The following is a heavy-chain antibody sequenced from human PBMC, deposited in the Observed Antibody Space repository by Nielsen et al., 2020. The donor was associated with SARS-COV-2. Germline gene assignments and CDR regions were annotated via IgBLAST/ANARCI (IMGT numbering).Heavy chain of an antibody. CDR3: ARGIDDPPLQLANFDY. CDR1: GFTFSDYY. V-gene: IGHV3-11*05. Sequence: GGSLRLSCAASGFTFSDYYMSWIRQAPGKGLEWVSYISSSSSYTNYADSVKGRFTISRDNAKNSLYLQMNSLRAEDTAVYYCARGIDDPPLQLANFDYWGQGTLVTVSS. D-gene: IGHD6-6*01. J-gene: IGHJ4*02. CDR2: ISSSSSYT.